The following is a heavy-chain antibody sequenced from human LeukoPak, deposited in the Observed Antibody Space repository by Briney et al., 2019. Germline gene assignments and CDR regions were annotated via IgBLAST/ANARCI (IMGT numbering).Heavy chain of an antibody. V-gene: IGHV3-48*03. D-gene: IGHD1-1*01. CDR2: ISRSGGTI. Sequence: PGGSLRLSCAVSGFSFRSYEMSWVRRAPGKGLEWVSYISRSGGTIYYADSVKGRFTISRDNAQNSVFLQMNSLRAEDTAVYYCARVEQQTYNGTFYWGQGTLVTVSS. CDR1: GFSFRSYE. J-gene: IGHJ4*02. CDR3: ARVEQQTYNGTFY.